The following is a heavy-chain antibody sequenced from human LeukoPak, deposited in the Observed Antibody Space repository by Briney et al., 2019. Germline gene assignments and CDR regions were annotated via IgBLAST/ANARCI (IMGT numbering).Heavy chain of an antibody. Sequence: SETLSLTCTVSGGSISNHYWTWLRQPPGKGLEWIGYIFYSGVTNCNPSLKSRVTISVDTSKNQFSLKLSSVTAADTAVYYCARFNGDYDLPNYYYYMDVWDKGTTVTVSS. CDR2: IFYSGVT. D-gene: IGHD4-17*01. J-gene: IGHJ6*03. V-gene: IGHV4-59*11. CDR1: GGSISNHY. CDR3: ARFNGDYDLPNYYYYMDV.